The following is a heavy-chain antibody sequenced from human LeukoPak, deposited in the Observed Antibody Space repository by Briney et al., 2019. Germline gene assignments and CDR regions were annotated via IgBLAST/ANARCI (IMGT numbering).Heavy chain of an antibody. D-gene: IGHD6-13*01. J-gene: IGHJ4*02. V-gene: IGHV4-4*07. CDR2: IYASGST. CDR1: GGSISSYY. CDR3: ARDMRVSSGWYCFHY. Sequence: SETLSLSCTVSGGSISSYYWSWIRQPAGKGLEWIGRIYASGSTNYNPSLKSRVTMSVDTSKNQFSLNLSSVTAADTAVYYCARDMRVSSGWYCFHYWGQGTLVTVSS.